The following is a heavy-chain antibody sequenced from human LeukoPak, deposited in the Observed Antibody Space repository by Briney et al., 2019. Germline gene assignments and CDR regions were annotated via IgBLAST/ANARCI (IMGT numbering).Heavy chain of an antibody. CDR2: IKEDGSEK. J-gene: IGHJ4*02. CDR3: ASGRQLGY. V-gene: IGHV3-7*01. D-gene: IGHD6-13*01. CDR1: GFSFSNYW. Sequence: GGSLRPSFAASGFSFSNYWMSWVRQAPGKGLEWVANIKEDGSEKYYVDSVKGRFTISRDNARNSLYLQMNSLRAEDTAVYYCASGRQLGYWGQGTLVTVSS.